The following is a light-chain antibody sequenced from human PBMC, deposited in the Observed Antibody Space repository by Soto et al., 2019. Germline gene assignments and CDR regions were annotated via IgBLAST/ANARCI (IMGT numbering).Light chain of an antibody. CDR1: QSVSSSY. Sequence: EIVLTQSPGTLSLSPGERATLSCRASQSVSSSYLAWYQQKPGQAPRLLIYGASSRATGIPDRFSGSGSGTDFDLTTSRLEPEDFAVYDCQQYGSSHSFGQGAKVELK. CDR2: GAS. J-gene: IGKJ1*01. V-gene: IGKV3-20*01. CDR3: QQYGSSHS.